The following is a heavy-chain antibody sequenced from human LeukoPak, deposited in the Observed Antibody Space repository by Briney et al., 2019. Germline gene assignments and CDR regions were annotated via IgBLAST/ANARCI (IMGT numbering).Heavy chain of an antibody. CDR3: EKDCGCSYGETY. CDR2: ISSSGGST. J-gene: IGHJ4*02. Sequence: PGGSLRLSCAASGFTFSSYAMSWVRQAPGKGLEWVSAISSSGGSTYYADSVKGRFTISRDNSKNTLNLQMNSLRAEDTGVYYCEKDCGCSYGETYWGQGTLVTVSS. CDR1: GFTFSSYA. D-gene: IGHD5-18*01. V-gene: IGHV3-23*01.